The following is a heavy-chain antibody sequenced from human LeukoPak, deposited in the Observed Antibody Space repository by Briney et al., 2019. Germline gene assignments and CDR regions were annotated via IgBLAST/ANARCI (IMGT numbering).Heavy chain of an antibody. J-gene: IGHJ4*02. CDR2: INHSGRS. CDR1: GASFSGYY. D-gene: IGHD3-22*01. Sequence: SETLSLTCAVSGASFSGYYWSWLRQPPGKGLVWIAEINHSGRSNFNPSLQGRVTISVDTSKNQFSLNLSSVTAADTARYYCARGLYDSGDYYYGIRAYYFDQWGQGTLVTVSS. CDR3: ARGLYDSGDYYYGIRAYYFDQ. V-gene: IGHV4-34*01.